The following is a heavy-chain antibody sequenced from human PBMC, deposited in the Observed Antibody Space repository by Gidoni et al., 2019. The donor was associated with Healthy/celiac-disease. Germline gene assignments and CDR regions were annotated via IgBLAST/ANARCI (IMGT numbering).Heavy chain of an antibody. CDR2: IWFDGSNK. D-gene: IGHD3-3*01. Sequence: QVQLVESGGGVVQPGRSLRLSCAASGFTFSRYGMHWVRQAPAKGLEWLAVIWFDGSNKSYAGSVKGRFTISRDNSMNTLYLQMNSLRAEDTAVYYCARDTTVHTFGLPTAADAFDVWGQGTMVTVSS. CDR1: GFTFSRYG. CDR3: ARDTTVHTFGLPTAADAFDV. V-gene: IGHV3-33*01. J-gene: IGHJ3*01.